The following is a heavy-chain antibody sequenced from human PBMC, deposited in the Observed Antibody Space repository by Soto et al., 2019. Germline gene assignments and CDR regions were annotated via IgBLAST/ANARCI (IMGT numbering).Heavy chain of an antibody. Sequence: SETLSITCAVSGYSIASGYYLAWIRQSPGKGLEWIGSIYHAGSVYYNPSLNSRVAVSLDTSKNHFSLKLTSVTAADTAVFYCARTYDYYGMDVWGPGTTVTVSS. CDR2: IYHAGSV. D-gene: IGHD2-2*01. V-gene: IGHV4-38-2*01. CDR1: GYSIASGYY. CDR3: ARTYDYYGMDV. J-gene: IGHJ6*02.